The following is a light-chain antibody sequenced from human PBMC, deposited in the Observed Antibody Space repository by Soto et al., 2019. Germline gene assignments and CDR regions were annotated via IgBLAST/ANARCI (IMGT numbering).Light chain of an antibody. CDR3: QQSYSTPYS. V-gene: IGKV1-39*01. CDR1: QSINSY. CDR2: AAS. J-gene: IGKJ2*01. Sequence: DIPMTQSPSSLSASVGDRVTITCRASQSINSYVNWYQQKPGKAPKLLIYAASSLQSGVPPRFSGSESGTDFTLTISSLQPEDFATYYCQQSYSTPYSFGQGTKLEIK.